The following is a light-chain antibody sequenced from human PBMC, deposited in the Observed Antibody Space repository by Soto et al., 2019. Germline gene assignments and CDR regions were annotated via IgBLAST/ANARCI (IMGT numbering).Light chain of an antibody. CDR1: QRGNNY. CDR2: DVF. Sequence: EIVVTQSPATLYLSPGERATLSCRASQRGNNYSAWYQHKPGQAPRLVIYDVFNRATGTPARFSGSGSGTAFTLTSISIELEEFGVYYCQLRSHWPWLTFGGGTRVEI. J-gene: IGKJ4*01. CDR3: QLRSHWPWLT. V-gene: IGKV3-11*01.